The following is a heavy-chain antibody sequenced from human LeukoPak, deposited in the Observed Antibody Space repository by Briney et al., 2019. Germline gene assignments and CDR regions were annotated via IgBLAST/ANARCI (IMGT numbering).Heavy chain of an antibody. V-gene: IGHV1-2*02. CDR1: GYTFTGYY. CDR2: INPNSGGT. D-gene: IGHD6-13*01. CDR3: ARDSYSGSWYIRSTYDY. Sequence: GASVKVSCKASGYTFTGYYMHWVRQAPGQGLEWMGWINPNSGGTNYAQKFQGRVTMTRDTPISTAYMELSRLRSDDTAVYYCARDSYSGSWYIRSTYDYWGQGTLVTVSS. J-gene: IGHJ4*02.